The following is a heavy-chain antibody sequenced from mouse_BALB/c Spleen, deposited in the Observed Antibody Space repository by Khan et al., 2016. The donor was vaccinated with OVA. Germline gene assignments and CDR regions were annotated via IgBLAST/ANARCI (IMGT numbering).Heavy chain of an antibody. CDR2: INPSNGYT. Sequence: QVQLKESGAELARPGASVKMSCKASDYAFTSHTIHWIKKRPGQGLEWIGYINPSNGYTNYNQKFKDKATLTTDKSSTTAYLQLSSLTSDDSAIYNCVRDGAYHRNDGWFAYWGQGTLVTVSA. CDR3: VRDGAYHRNDGWFAY. CDR1: DYAFTSHT. J-gene: IGHJ3*01. V-gene: IGHV1-4*01. D-gene: IGHD2-14*01.